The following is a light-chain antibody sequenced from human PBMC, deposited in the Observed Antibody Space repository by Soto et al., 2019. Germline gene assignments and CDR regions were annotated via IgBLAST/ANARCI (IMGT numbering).Light chain of an antibody. V-gene: IGLV1-40*01. J-gene: IGLJ1*01. CDR1: SSNIGAGYD. CDR2: GNK. CDR3: QSSDSSLSVSYV. Sequence: QSVLTQPPSVAGAPGQRVTISCTGSSSNIGAGYDVHWYQQRPGTAPKLLIYGNKNRPSGVPDRFSGSKSGTSASLAITGLQAEDEADYYCQSSDSSLSVSYVFGTGTKGTVL.